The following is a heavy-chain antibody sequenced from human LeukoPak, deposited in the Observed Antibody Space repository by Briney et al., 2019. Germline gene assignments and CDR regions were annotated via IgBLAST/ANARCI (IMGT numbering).Heavy chain of an antibody. D-gene: IGHD5-24*01. CDR1: GGSISSYY. J-gene: IGHJ4*02. CDR2: IYYSGST. Sequence: SETLSLTCTVSGGSISSYYWSWIRQPPGKGLEWIGYIYYSGSTNYNPSLKSRVTISVDTSKNQFSLKLSSVTAADTAVYYCARGPTGGKMATAHFDYWGQGTLVTVSS. CDR3: ARGPTGGKMATAHFDY. V-gene: IGHV4-59*01.